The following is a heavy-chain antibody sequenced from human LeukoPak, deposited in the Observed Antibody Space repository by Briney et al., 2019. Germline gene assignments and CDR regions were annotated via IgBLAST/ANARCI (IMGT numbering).Heavy chain of an antibody. CDR2: ISYDGSNK. J-gene: IGHJ6*02. Sequence: GRSLRLSCAASGFTFSSYGMRWVAQAPGKGLGWWAVISYDGSNKYYADSVKGRFTISRDNSKNTLYLQMNSLRAEDTAVYYCAKDLRYFDWLGSYYGMDVWGQGTTVTVSS. V-gene: IGHV3-30*18. CDR1: GFTFSSYG. D-gene: IGHD3-9*01. CDR3: AKDLRYFDWLGSYYGMDV.